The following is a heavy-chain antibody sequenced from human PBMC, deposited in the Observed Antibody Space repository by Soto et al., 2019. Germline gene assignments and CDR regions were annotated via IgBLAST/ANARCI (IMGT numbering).Heavy chain of an antibody. J-gene: IGHJ5*02. D-gene: IGHD1-7*01. V-gene: IGHV4-39*01. Sequence: QLQLQESGPGLVKPSETLSLTCTVSGGSISSSSYYWGWIRQPPGKGLEWIGSIYYSGSTYYNPSLKSGVTISVDTSKNQFSLKLSSVTAADTAVYYCARPMSEALSNWNYVGAWFDPWGQGTLVTVSS. CDR3: ARPMSEALSNWNYVGAWFDP. CDR1: GGSISSSSYY. CDR2: IYYSGST.